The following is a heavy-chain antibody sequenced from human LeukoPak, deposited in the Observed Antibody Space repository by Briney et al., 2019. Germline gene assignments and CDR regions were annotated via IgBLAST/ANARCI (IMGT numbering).Heavy chain of an antibody. CDR2: IWYDGSNK. CDR1: GFTFSSYD. J-gene: IGHJ4*02. D-gene: IGHD3-16*01. CDR3: ARAYEGYAYVDY. Sequence: GRSLRLSCAASGFTFSSYDMHWVRQAPGKGLEWVAVIWYDGSNKYYADSVKGRSTISRDNSKNTLYLQMNSLRVEDTAVYYCARAYEGYAYVDYWGQGTLATVSS. V-gene: IGHV3-33*01.